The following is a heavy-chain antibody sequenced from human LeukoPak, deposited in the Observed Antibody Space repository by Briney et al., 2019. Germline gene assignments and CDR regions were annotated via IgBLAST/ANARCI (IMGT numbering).Heavy chain of an antibody. CDR1: GFTFADYA. Sequence: GGSLRPSSAASGFTFADYAMGWVRQAPGRGLEWVSGINSKGGSLGYADSVKGRFTISRDTAKKSLYLQMNSLRAEDTALYYCARVDSDCSGGSCYTGLFDYWGQGTLVTVSS. V-gene: IGHV3-20*04. CDR3: ARVDSDCSGGSCYTGLFDY. J-gene: IGHJ4*02. CDR2: INSKGGSL. D-gene: IGHD2-15*01.